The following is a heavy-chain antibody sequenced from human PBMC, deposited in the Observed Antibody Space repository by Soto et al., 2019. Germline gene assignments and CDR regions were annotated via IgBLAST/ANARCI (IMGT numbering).Heavy chain of an antibody. Sequence: QVQLQESGPGLVKPSQALSLICTVSGGSISSGGHYWSWIRQHPGKGLEWIGYIYYTGTTYYNPSLRSRLTTSVDSSRNQFSLRLSSVTAVDTAVYYCAREDETSNYFDYWGQGTLVTVSS. CDR3: AREDETSNYFDY. D-gene: IGHD2-2*01. V-gene: IGHV4-31*03. J-gene: IGHJ4*02. CDR1: GGSISSGGHY. CDR2: IYYTGTT.